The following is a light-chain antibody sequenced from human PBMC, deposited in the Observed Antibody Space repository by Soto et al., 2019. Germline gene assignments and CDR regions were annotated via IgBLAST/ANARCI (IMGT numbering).Light chain of an antibody. J-gene: IGLJ1*01. CDR1: SSKIGSGYD. CDR2: DDF. Sequence: QSVLTQPPSVSGAPGQRVTISCTGSSSKIGSGYDVHWYQQLPGTAPKLLIYDDFNRPSGVPDRFSGSKSGTSASLAITGLQAEDETDYYCQSYDSSLSGFVFGTGTKVTVL. CDR3: QSYDSSLSGFV. V-gene: IGLV1-40*01.